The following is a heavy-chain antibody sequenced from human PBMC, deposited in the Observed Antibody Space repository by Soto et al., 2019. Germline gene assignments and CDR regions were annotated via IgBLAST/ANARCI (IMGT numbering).Heavy chain of an antibody. CDR1: GYSFTSYW. CDR2: IYPGDSDT. CDR3: ARQKLEYQLLSPYYYYGMDV. V-gene: IGHV5-51*01. D-gene: IGHD2-2*01. Sequence: PGESLKISCKGSGYSFTSYWIGWVRQMPGKGLEWMGIIYPGDSDTRYSPSFQGQVTISADKSISTAYLQWSSLKASDTAMYYCARQKLEYQLLSPYYYYGMDVWGQGTTVTV. J-gene: IGHJ6*02.